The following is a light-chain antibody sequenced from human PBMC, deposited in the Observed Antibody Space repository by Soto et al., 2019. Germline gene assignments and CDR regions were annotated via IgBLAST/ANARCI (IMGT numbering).Light chain of an antibody. CDR2: GAS. CDR1: QGIGDT. Sequence: EVVMTQSPATLSVSPGEGATLSCRASQGIGDTLAWYQHKPGQTPRLLIYGASTRATGFPDRFSGSGSGTDFTLTIIRLEPEDFAVYYCQQYDISPWTFGQGTKVDIK. V-gene: IGKV3D-15*01. J-gene: IGKJ1*01. CDR3: QQYDISPWT.